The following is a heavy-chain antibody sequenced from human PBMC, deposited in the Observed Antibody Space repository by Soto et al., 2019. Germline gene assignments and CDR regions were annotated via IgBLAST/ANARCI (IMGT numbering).Heavy chain of an antibody. CDR2: IHSSGNT. CDR3: AGVQYSGVTPIEI. V-gene: IGHV4-59*01. CDR1: GGSITNYY. J-gene: IGHJ3*02. D-gene: IGHD3-10*01. Sequence: LSLTCTVSGGSITNYYWNWIRQTPGKGLEWIAHIHSSGNTGYNPSLKSRVTMSVDTSKNQLSLKLSPMTTAETADYYCAGVQYSGVTPIEIWGQGTLVTVSS.